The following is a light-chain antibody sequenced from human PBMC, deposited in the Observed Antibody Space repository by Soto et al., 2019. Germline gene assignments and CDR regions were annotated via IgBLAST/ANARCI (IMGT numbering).Light chain of an antibody. J-gene: IGKJ2*01. CDR1: QSVGSY. Sequence: EIVLTQSPATLSLSPGERATLSCRASQSVGSYLAWYQQKPGQAPRLLIYDASNRATGIPARFSGSGSGTDFTLTINTLKPEDFAVYYCQQRNNWPPRYTFGQGTKLEIK. V-gene: IGKV3-11*01. CDR2: DAS. CDR3: QQRNNWPPRYT.